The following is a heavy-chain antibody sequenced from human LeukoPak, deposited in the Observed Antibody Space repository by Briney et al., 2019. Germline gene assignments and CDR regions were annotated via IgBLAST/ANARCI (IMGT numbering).Heavy chain of an antibody. J-gene: IGHJ2*01. D-gene: IGHD4-17*01. CDR3: AKVGDYIGGNWYFDL. CDR1: GFTFSSYA. CDR2: ISGSGGST. Sequence: GGSLRLSCAASGFTFSSYAMSWVRQAPGKGLERVSAISGSGGSTYYADSVKGRFTISRDNSKNTLYLQMNSLRAEDTAVYYCAKVGDYIGGNWYFDLWGRGTLVTVSS. V-gene: IGHV3-23*01.